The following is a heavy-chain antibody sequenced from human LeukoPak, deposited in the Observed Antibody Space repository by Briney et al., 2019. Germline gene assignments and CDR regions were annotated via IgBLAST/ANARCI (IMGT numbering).Heavy chain of an antibody. CDR3: ARDRMTTVTNDAFDI. V-gene: IGHV3-11*04. Sequence: GGSLRLSCAASGFTFSDYYMSWIRQAPGKGLEWVSYIGSSGTTIYYADSVKGRFAISRDNAKNSLFLQMNSLRAEDTAVYYCARDRMTTVTNDAFDIWGQGTMVTVSS. J-gene: IGHJ3*02. CDR1: GFTFSDYY. D-gene: IGHD4-17*01. CDR2: IGSSGTTI.